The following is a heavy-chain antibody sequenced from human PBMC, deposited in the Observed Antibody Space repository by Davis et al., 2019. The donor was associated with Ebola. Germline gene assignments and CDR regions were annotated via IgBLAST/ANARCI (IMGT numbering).Heavy chain of an antibody. CDR2: IYYSGST. V-gene: IGHV4-61*08. Sequence: MPSETLSLTCTVSGGSVSSGGHYWSWIRQPPGKGLEWIAYIYYSGSTHYNPSLKSRATISVDTSRNQFSLRLSSVSAADTAVYYCARLGYDTSASQPWYYFDLWGRGTMVTVSS. CDR1: GGSVSSGGHY. CDR3: ARLGYDTSASQPWYYFDL. J-gene: IGHJ2*01. D-gene: IGHD3-22*01.